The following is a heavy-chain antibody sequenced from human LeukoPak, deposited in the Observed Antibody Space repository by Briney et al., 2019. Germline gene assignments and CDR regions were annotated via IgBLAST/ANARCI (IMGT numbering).Heavy chain of an antibody. D-gene: IGHD2-2*03. CDR1: GGSISSYY. V-gene: IGHV4-59*01. CDR2: IYYSGST. CDR3: ARWVDSWIV. J-gene: IGHJ4*02. Sequence: PSETLSLTCTVSGGSISSYYWSWIRQPPGEGLEWIGYIYYSGSTNYNPSLKSRVTISVDTSKNQFSLKLSSVTAADTAVYYCARWVDSWIVWGQGTLVTVSS.